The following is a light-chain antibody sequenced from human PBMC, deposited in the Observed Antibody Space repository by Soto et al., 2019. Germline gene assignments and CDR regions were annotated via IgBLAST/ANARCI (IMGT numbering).Light chain of an antibody. J-gene: IGKJ2*01. CDR1: QSVSTSY. CDR2: GTS. Sequence: EIVLTQSPGTLSLSPGDRATLSCRASQSVSTSYLAWYQQKPGQAPRLLIYGTSNRATGIPDRFSGGGSGTDFTLTINRLEPEDFAVYYCQQYGSSPNTFGQGTKVEIE. CDR3: QQYGSSPNT. V-gene: IGKV3-20*01.